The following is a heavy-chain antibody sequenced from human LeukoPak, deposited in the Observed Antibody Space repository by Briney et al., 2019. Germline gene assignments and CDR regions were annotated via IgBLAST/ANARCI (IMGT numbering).Heavy chain of an antibody. D-gene: IGHD6-6*01. J-gene: IGHJ4*02. CDR1: GFTFSSYS. Sequence: GGSLRLSCAASGFTFSSYSMNWVRQAPGKGPEWVSSISSSSSYIYYADSVKGRFTISRDNAKNSLYLQMNSLRAEDTAVYYCARDIGIAARRGSFDYWGQGTLVTVSS. V-gene: IGHV3-21*01. CDR2: ISSSSSYI. CDR3: ARDIGIAARRGSFDY.